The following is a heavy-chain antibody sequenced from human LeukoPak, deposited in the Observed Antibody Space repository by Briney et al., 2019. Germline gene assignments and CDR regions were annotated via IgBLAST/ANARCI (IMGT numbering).Heavy chain of an antibody. J-gene: IGHJ4*02. CDR2: IYYSGNT. CDR3: ARQYYDYVWGSYRDLYYFDY. V-gene: IGHV4-39*01. D-gene: IGHD3-16*02. CDR1: GGSISSSSYY. Sequence: SETLSRTCTASGGSISSSSYYWGWIRQPPGKGLEWIGSIYYSGNTYYNPSLKSRVTISVDTSKNLFSLKLSSVTAADTAVYYCARQYYDYVWGSYRDLYYFDYWGQGTLVTVSS.